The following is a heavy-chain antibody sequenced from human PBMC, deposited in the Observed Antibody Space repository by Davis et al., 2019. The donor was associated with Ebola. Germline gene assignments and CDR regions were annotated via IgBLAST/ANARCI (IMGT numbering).Heavy chain of an antibody. V-gene: IGHV3-23*01. D-gene: IGHD4-17*01. J-gene: IGHJ5*02. Sequence: GESLKISCAASGFIFSSYAMSWVRQAPGKGLECVSSISVRSITYHADSVKGRFTISRDNSKNTLYLQMNSLRAEDTAVYYCAKVHPPTTVTTGWFDPWGQGTLVTVSS. CDR2: ISVRSIT. CDR1: GFIFSSYA. CDR3: AKVHPPTTVTTGWFDP.